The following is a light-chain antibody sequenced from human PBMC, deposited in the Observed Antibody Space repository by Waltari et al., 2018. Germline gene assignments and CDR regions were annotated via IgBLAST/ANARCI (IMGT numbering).Light chain of an antibody. CDR2: AAS. Sequence: VLTQSPATLSLSPGERATLSCRASQSVDDYMAWYQQKPGQPPRLLIYAASNRATGIPIRFSGSGFGTDFTLTISSLEPDDFAHYYCQQRRNWPPTFGQGTKVEIK. CDR3: QQRRNWPPT. V-gene: IGKV3-11*01. CDR1: QSVDDY. J-gene: IGKJ1*01.